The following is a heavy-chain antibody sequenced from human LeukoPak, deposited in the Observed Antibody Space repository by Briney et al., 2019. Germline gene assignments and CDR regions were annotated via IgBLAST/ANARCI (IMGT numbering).Heavy chain of an antibody. Sequence: GESLKISCKGSEYNFISYWISWVRQMPGKGLEWLGRINPSDSYTKYSPSFQGHVTISAGKSISTAYLQWSSLKASDTAVYYCARLVGAAGYYFDYWGQGALVTVSS. CDR3: ARLVGAAGYYFDY. J-gene: IGHJ4*02. CDR1: EYNFISYW. V-gene: IGHV5-10-1*01. D-gene: IGHD6-13*01. CDR2: INPSDSYT.